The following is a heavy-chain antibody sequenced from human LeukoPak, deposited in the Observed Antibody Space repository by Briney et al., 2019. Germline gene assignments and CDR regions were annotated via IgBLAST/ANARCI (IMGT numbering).Heavy chain of an antibody. CDR3: ARGRYCSSTSCYEVVDY. CDR2: MNPNSGNT. CDR1: GYTFTSYD. D-gene: IGHD2-2*01. V-gene: IGHV1-8*01. Sequence: ASVKVSCKASGYTFTSYDINWVRQATGQGLEWVGWMNPNSGNTGYAQKFQGRVTMTRNTSISTAYMELSSLRSEDTAVYYCARGRYCSSTSCYEVVDYWGQGTLATVSS. J-gene: IGHJ4*02.